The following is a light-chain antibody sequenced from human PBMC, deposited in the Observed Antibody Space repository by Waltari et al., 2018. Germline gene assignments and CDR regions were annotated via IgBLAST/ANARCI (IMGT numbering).Light chain of an antibody. CDR1: NSNIGTYSL. V-gene: IGLV2-23*02. J-gene: IGLJ1*01. CDR3: CSYAGSVPYV. Sequence: QSALTQPASVSGSPGQSITISCTGSNSNIGTYSLVSWFQHRPGKAPNLIIYEVSPRPSGVSVRFSGSTSGHTASLTISGLQAEDEADYYCCSYAGSVPYVFGTGTTVTVL. CDR2: EVS.